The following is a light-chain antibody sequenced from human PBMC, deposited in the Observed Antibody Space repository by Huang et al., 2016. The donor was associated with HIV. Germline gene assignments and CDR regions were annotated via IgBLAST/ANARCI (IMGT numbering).Light chain of an antibody. CDR1: HSVSNNY. CDR2: GAS. J-gene: IGKJ5*01. V-gene: IGKV3-20*01. Sequence: EIVLTQSPGILSLSPGQRVTLYCRASHSVSNNYLAWYQQKPGRTPRLLIYGASNRATGIPDRVSGSGSGTDFTLTISRLEPEDFAVYHCHQYADSPRNTFGQGTRLEIK. CDR3: HQYADSPRNT.